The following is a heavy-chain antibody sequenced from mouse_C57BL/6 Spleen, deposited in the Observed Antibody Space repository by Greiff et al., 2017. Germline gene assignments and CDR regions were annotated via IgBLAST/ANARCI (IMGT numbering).Heavy chain of an antibody. J-gene: IGHJ2*01. CDR2: IDPEDGDT. CDR1: GFNIKDYY. Sequence: VKLQQSGAELVRPGASVKLSCTASGFNIKDYYMHWVKQRPEQGLEWIGRIDPEDGDTEYAPKFQGKATMTADTSSNTAYRQLSSLTSEYTAVYYWTRFITTVAATCYFDYGGQGTTLTVSS. CDR3: TRFITTVAATCYFDY. D-gene: IGHD1-1*01. V-gene: IGHV14-1*01.